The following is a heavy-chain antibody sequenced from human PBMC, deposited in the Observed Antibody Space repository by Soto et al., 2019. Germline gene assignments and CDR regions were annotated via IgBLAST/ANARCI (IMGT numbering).Heavy chain of an antibody. CDR1: GDSISTYY. CDR2: IYYGGST. Sequence: QVQLQESGPGLVKPSETLSLTCTVSGDSISTYYWTWIRQSPGKGLEWIAFIYYGGSTNYNPSLNSRVTISVDTSKNQFSLKLNSVTAADTAVYYCARPGRDWGSLAYWGQGSLVTVSS. CDR3: ARPGRDWGSLAY. V-gene: IGHV4-59*08. J-gene: IGHJ4*02. D-gene: IGHD7-27*01.